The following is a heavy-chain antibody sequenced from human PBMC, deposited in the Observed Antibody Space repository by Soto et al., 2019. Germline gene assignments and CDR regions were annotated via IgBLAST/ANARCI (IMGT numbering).Heavy chain of an antibody. V-gene: IGHV4-30-4*02. J-gene: IGHJ4*02. CDR2: IYYSGST. D-gene: IGHD3-10*01. Sequence: PSDTLSLTCTVSGGSISSGDYYWSWIRQPPGKGLEWIGYIYYSGSTYYNPSLKSRVTISVDTSKNQFSLKLSSVTAADTAVYYCARVLAYYYGSGSYPYYFDYWGQGTLVTVSS. CDR3: ARVLAYYYGSGSYPYYFDY. CDR1: GGSISSGDYY.